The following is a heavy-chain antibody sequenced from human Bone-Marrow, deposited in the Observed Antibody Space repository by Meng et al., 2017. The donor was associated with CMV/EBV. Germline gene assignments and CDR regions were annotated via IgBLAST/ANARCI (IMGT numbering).Heavy chain of an antibody. J-gene: IGHJ6*02. CDR2: MNPNRGNT. Sequence: ASVKVSCKASGYTFSYYDIIWVRQASGQGLEWVGWMNPNRGNTAYAQKFQGRVTMTRDTSTSIAYMELSSLRSEDTAVYYCARDVRVGYYGMDVWGQGTTVTVSS. CDR3: ARDVRVGYYGMDV. D-gene: IGHD2-2*01. V-gene: IGHV1-8*01. CDR1: GYTFSYYD.